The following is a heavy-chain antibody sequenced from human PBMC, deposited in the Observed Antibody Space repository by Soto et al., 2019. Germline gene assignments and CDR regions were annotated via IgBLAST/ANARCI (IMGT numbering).Heavy chain of an antibody. V-gene: IGHV3-23*01. Sequence: EVKVLESGGGLVQPGGSLRLSCATSGFTFSLYPMNWVRQAPGKGLEWVSGIRAGGDSTYYADSVKGRFTIFRDNSKNSVYLQMSSLRVEDTAVYYCARRVWGQGTLVTVSS. CDR3: ARRV. CDR1: GFTFSLYP. CDR2: IRAGGDST. J-gene: IGHJ4*02.